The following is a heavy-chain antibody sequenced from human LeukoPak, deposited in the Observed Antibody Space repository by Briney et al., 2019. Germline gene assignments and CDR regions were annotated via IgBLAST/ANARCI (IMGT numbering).Heavy chain of an antibody. CDR2: ISGSGRST. V-gene: IGHV3-23*01. D-gene: IGHD3-16*01. Sequence: GGSLRLSCAASRFTFSSYAMSWVRQAPGKGLEWVSVISGSGRSTYYAVSVKGRFTISRDNSKNTLYLQMNSLRAEDTAVYYCAKSQFRLGASDHWGQGTLVTVSS. J-gene: IGHJ5*02. CDR1: RFTFSSYA. CDR3: AKSQFRLGASDH.